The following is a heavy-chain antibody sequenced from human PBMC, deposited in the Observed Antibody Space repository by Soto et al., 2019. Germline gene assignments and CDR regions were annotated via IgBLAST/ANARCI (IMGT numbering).Heavy chain of an antibody. CDR2: ISRTGGRT. CDR1: GFNLRGSS. V-gene: IGHV3-23*01. CDR3: ATDDVWRFDY. J-gene: IGHJ4*02. D-gene: IGHD3-16*01. Sequence: PGGSLRLSCAACGFNLRGSSMSWVRQAPGKGLHWVSGISRTGGRTFYTDSVKGRFTISRDNSDNTLHLQMNRLRVEDTALYYWATDDVWRFDYWRQGIVVTVTS.